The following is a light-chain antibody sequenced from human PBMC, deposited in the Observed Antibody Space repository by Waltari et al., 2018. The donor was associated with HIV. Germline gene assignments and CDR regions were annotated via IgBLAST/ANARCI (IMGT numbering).Light chain of an antibody. CDR1: QSVGSA. V-gene: IGKV3-15*01. J-gene: IGKJ4*01. Sequence: EIVMTQSPATLSVSPGERVALSCRASQSVGSALAWYQQKAGQVPRLLIYGASTRATGVPARFSGSGSETEFTLTISSLQSEDFAVYYCQQYNKWPLTFGGGTKVEIK. CDR2: GAS. CDR3: QQYNKWPLT.